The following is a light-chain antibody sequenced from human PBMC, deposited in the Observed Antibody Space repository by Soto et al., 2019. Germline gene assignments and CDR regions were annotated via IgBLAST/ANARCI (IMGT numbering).Light chain of an antibody. CDR1: QSVSSSY. V-gene: IGKV3-20*01. CDR2: GAS. J-gene: IGKJ4*01. CDR3: QQYGSSPGT. Sequence: EIVLTQSPGTLSLSPGERATLSCRAGQSVSSSYLAWYQQKPGQAPRLLIYGASSRATGIPDRFSGSGSGTDFTLTISRLEPEDFAVYYCQQYGSSPGTFGGGTKVDIK.